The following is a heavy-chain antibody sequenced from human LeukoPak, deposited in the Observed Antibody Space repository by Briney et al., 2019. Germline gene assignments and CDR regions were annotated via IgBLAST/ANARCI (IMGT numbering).Heavy chain of an antibody. Sequence: GGSLRLSCAASGFTFRSYGMHWVRQAPGKGLEWVAVIWSDGSNKFYADSMKGRFTIYRDNSKNTLYLQMNSLRAEDTAVYYCARDYRIGMVTYLMGYWGQGTLVTVTS. CDR1: GFTFRSYG. V-gene: IGHV3-33*01. D-gene: IGHD5-18*01. J-gene: IGHJ4*02. CDR3: ARDYRIGMVTYLMGY. CDR2: IWSDGSNK.